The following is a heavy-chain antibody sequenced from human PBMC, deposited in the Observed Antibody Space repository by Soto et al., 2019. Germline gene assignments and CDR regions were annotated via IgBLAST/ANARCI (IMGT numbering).Heavy chain of an antibody. V-gene: IGHV1-18*01. J-gene: IGHJ4*02. CDR3: ARVQVTMVRGVIIPLNY. CDR1: GYTFTSSR. CDR2: ISAYNGNT. D-gene: IGHD3-10*01. Sequence: APVKGSCKASGYTFTSSRISWVRHAPGQGLEWMGWISAYNGNTNYAQKLQGRVTMTTDTSTSTAYMELRSLRSDDTAVYYCARVQVTMVRGVIIPLNYWGQGTLVTVSS.